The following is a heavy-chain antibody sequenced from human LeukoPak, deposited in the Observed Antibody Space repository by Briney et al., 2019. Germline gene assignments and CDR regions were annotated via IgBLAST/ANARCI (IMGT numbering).Heavy chain of an antibody. V-gene: IGHV4-38-2*02. Sequence: SETLSLTCTVSGYFISSGYYWGWIRQPPGKGLEWIASIYHSGSTYYNPPLKSRVTISVDTSKNQFSLRLSSVTAADTAVYYCASNGLLQFLEPQDCWGQGTLVTVSS. D-gene: IGHD3-3*01. CDR3: ASNGLLQFLEPQDC. CDR1: GYFISSGYY. CDR2: IYHSGST. J-gene: IGHJ4*01.